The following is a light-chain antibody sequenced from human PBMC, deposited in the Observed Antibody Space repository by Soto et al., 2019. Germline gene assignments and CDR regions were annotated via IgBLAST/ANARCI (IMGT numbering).Light chain of an antibody. CDR2: GVS. Sequence: DIVLTQSPGTLSLSPGESATLFCRASQTVSSSCLAWYQQKPGQAPRLLIYGVSSRATGIPDRFSGSGSGTDFTLTISRLQPEDFAVYYCQHYDNSAALTFGGGTNVEIK. J-gene: IGKJ4*01. V-gene: IGKV3-20*01. CDR1: QTVSSSC. CDR3: QHYDNSAALT.